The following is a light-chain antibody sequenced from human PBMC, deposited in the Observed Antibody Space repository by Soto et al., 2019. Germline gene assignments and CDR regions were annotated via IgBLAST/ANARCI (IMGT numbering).Light chain of an antibody. J-gene: IGLJ2*01. CDR1: SSDVGGYNY. V-gene: IGLV2-14*01. Sequence: QSALTQPASVSGSPGQSITISCTGTSSDVGGYNYVSWYQQHPGKAPKLMFYDVSNRPSGVSNRFSGSKSGNTASLTISGLQAEDEADYYCSSYTSSSPLFGGGTQLTVL. CDR2: DVS. CDR3: SSYTSSSPL.